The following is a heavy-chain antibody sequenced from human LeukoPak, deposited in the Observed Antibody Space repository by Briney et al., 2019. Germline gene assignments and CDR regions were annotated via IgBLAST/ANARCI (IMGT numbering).Heavy chain of an antibody. CDR2: ISSSGSTI. CDR3: ARLIEVVTADY. J-gene: IGHJ4*02. CDR1: GFTFSSYE. V-gene: IGHV3-48*03. D-gene: IGHD2-21*02. Sequence: PGGSLRLSCAASGFTFSSYEMNWVRQAPGKGLEWVSYISSSGSTIYYADSVKGRFTISRDNAKNSLYLQMNSLRAEDTAVYYCARLIEVVTADYWGKGTLVTVSS.